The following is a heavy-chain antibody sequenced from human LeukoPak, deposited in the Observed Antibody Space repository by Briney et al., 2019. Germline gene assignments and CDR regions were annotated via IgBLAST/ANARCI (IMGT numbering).Heavy chain of an antibody. CDR2: ISGYNGNT. D-gene: IGHD6-25*01. V-gene: IGHV1-18*01. CDR3: ARGLDAAAGLANFDY. Sequence: GASVKVSCKSSGYTFSHFGVNWVRQAPGQGLEWMGWISGYNGNTNYAQKFQGRLTISSVPATSTVYMELSSLTSDDAAMYYCARGLDAAAGLANFDYWGQGTQVTVSS. CDR1: GYTFSHFG. J-gene: IGHJ4*02.